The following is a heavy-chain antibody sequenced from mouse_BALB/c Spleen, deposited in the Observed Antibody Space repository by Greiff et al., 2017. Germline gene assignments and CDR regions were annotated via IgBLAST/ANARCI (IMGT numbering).Heavy chain of an antibody. CDR3: AREDYDYHVGDY. V-gene: IGHV3-6*02. CDR2: ISYDGSN. J-gene: IGHJ2*01. Sequence: EVKLQESGPGLVKPSQSLSLTCSVTGYSITSGYYWNWIRQFPGNKLEWMGYISYDGSNNYNPSLKNRISITRDTSKNQFFLKLNSVTTEDTATYYCAREDYDYHVGDYWGQGTTLTVSS. CDR1: GYSITSGYY. D-gene: IGHD2-4*01.